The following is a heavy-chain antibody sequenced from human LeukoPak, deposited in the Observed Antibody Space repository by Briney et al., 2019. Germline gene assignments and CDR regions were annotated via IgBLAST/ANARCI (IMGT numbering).Heavy chain of an antibody. CDR3: ARDRVDYYDSSGYYYVGAFDI. J-gene: IGHJ3*02. V-gene: IGHV1-8*02. CDR1: GGTFSSYA. D-gene: IGHD3-22*01. CDR2: MNPNSGNT. Sequence: ASVKVSCKASGGTFSSYAINWVRQATGQGLEWMGWMNPNSGNTGYAQKFQGRVTMTRNTSISTAYMELSSLRSEDTAVYYCARDRVDYYDSSGYYYVGAFDIWGQGTMVTVSS.